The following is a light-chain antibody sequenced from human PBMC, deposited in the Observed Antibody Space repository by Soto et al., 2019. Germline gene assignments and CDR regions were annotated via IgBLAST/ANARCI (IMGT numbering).Light chain of an antibody. J-gene: IGKJ5*01. Sequence: DIVMTQSLLSLPVTPGEPASISCRSSQSLLHSNGYNYLDWYLQKPGQSPQLLIYLGSNRASGVPDRFSGSGSGTDFTLKISRVEAEDVGVYYCMQALQTPRTFGQGTRLENK. CDR2: LGS. CDR3: MQALQTPRT. CDR1: QSLLHSNGYNY. V-gene: IGKV2-28*01.